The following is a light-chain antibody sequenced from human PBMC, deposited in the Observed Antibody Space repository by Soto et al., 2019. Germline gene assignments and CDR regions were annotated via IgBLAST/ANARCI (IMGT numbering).Light chain of an antibody. CDR2: DAF. CDR3: QQYGSSGT. V-gene: IGKV3-20*01. Sequence: IVLTQSPGTLSLSPGESATLSCRASRSLDSGQLAWYQQKVGRAPRLLIHDAFIRATGIPDRFSGSGSGTDFTLTIARLEPEDFAVYYCQQYGSSGTFGHGTKVDI. J-gene: IGKJ1*01. CDR1: RSLDSGQ.